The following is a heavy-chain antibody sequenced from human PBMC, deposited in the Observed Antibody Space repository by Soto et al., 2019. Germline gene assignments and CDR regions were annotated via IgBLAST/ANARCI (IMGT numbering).Heavy chain of an antibody. CDR2: ISYDGSNK. V-gene: IGHV3-30*18. CDR1: VFTFSSYG. Sequence: GWSLRLSCASSVFTFSSYGMHWVRQAPGKGLEWVAVISYDGSNKYYADSVKGRFAISRDNSKNTLYLQMNSLRAEDTAVYYCAKDGASYYYYGMDVWGQGTTVTVSS. J-gene: IGHJ6*02. CDR3: AKDGASYYYYGMDV. D-gene: IGHD3-10*01.